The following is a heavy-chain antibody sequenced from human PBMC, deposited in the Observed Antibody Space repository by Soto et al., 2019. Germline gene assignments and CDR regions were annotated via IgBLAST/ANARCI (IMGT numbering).Heavy chain of an antibody. CDR3: ARQYSSRYYYYYYGMDV. V-gene: IGHV3-74*01. J-gene: IGHJ6*02. CDR2: INSDGSST. CDR1: GFTFSSYW. Sequence: GSLRLSCAASGFTFSSYWMHWVRQAPGKGLVWVSRINSDGSSTSYADSVKGRFTISRDNAKNTLYLQMNSLRAEDTAVYYCARQYSSRYYYYYYGMDVWGQGTTVTVSS. D-gene: IGHD6-13*01.